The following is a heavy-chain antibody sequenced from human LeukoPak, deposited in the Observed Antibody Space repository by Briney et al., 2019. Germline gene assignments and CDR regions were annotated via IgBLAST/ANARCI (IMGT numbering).Heavy chain of an antibody. V-gene: IGHV3-30-3*01. D-gene: IGHD3-16*02. CDR1: GFTFSSHA. CDR2: ISYDGVNK. J-gene: IGHJ4*02. CDR3: ARDVSYHYSFDY. Sequence: GGSLRLSCEASGFTFSSHAIHWVRQAPGKGLEWVAFISYDGVNKHYADSVKGRFTLSRDNSKNTLYLQMNSLRAEHTAVYYCARDVSYHYSFDYWGQGTLVTASS.